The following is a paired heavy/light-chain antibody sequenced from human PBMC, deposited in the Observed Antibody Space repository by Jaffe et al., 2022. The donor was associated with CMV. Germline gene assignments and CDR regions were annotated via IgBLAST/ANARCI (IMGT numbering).Light chain of an antibody. CDR2: SNN. Sequence: QSVLTQPPSASGTPGQRVTISCSGSSSNIGSNTVNWYQQLPGTAPKLLIYSNNQRPSGVPDRFSASKSGTSASLAISGLQSEDEADYYCAAWDDSLNGHVVFGGGTKLTVL. CDR3: AAWDDSLNGHVV. J-gene: IGLJ2*01. CDR1: SSNIGSNT. V-gene: IGLV1-44*01.
Heavy chain of an antibody. Sequence: QVQVVESGGGLVKPGGSLRLSCAASGFTFSDYYMTWIRQAPGKGLEWVSYISGSSSYTNYADSVKGRFTISRDNAKNSLYLQMNSLRAEDTAVYYCARDRGQYCSGGSCYPTLDYFDYWGQGTLVTVSS. D-gene: IGHD2-15*01. CDR1: GFTFSDYY. CDR3: ARDRGQYCSGGSCYPTLDYFDY. CDR2: ISGSSSYT. V-gene: IGHV3-11*06. J-gene: IGHJ4*02.